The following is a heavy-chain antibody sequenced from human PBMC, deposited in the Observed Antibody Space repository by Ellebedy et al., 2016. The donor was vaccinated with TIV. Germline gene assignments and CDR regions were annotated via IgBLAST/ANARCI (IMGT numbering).Heavy chain of an antibody. CDR3: ARGQWELPY. CDR1: GGSISSGGYY. V-gene: IGHV4-31*03. Sequence: SETLSLXCTVSGGSISSGGYYWNWIRQHPGKGLEWIGYIYYSGSTYYNPSLKSRVTISVDTSKNQFSLKLSSVTAADTAVYYCARGQWELPYWGQGTLVTVSS. D-gene: IGHD1-26*01. J-gene: IGHJ4*02. CDR2: IYYSGST.